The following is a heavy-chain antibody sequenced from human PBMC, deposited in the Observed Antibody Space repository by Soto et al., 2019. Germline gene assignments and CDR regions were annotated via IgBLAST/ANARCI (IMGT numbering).Heavy chain of an antibody. V-gene: IGHV3-30*18. CDR3: AKDQLGPRSYYDFWSGYYGTNWFDP. CDR2: ISYDGSNK. D-gene: IGHD3-3*01. CDR1: GFTFSSYG. J-gene: IGHJ5*02. Sequence: GGSLRLSCAASGFTFSSYGMHWVRQAPGKGLEWVAVISYDGSNKYYADSVKGRFTISRDNSKNTLYLQMNSLRAEDTAVYYCAKDQLGPRSYYDFWSGYYGTNWFDPWGQGTLVTVSS.